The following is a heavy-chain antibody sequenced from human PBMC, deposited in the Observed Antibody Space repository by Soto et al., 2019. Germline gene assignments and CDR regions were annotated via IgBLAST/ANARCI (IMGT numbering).Heavy chain of an antibody. CDR1: GGTLSSYT. CDR2: IIPILGIA. V-gene: IGHV1-69*02. J-gene: IGHJ6*02. D-gene: IGHD6-19*01. Sequence: QVQLVQSGAEVKKPGSSVKVSCKASGGTLSSYTISWVRQAPGQGLEWMGRIIPILGIANYAQKFQGRVTPMLGRAHDAPKCHWRVMITEGKYTRTAGIAVRSPSSEDAAVYYCARAGIEVAGPSYGMAVWGRGTTVTVAS. CDR3: ARAGIEVAGPSYGMAV.